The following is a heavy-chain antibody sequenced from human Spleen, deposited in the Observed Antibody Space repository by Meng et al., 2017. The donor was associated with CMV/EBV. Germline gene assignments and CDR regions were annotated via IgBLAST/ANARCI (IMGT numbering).Heavy chain of an antibody. CDR1: GFIFDDYA. Sequence: SCAASGFIFDDYALHWVRLVPGKGLEWVSGISWNSNSIAYVDSVKGRFTISRDNAKNSLHLQMNSLRPEDTALYYCVKASGLYYGSGTFDYFDSWGQGTLVTVSS. CDR3: VKASGLYYGSGTFDYFDS. CDR2: ISWNSNSI. D-gene: IGHD3-10*01. J-gene: IGHJ4*02. V-gene: IGHV3-9*01.